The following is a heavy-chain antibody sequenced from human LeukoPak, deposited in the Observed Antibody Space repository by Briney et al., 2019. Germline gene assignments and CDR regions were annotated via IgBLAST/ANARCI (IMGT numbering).Heavy chain of an antibody. CDR2: IYHSGST. D-gene: IGHD2-8*01. Sequence: PSETLSLTCTVSGGSISSSSYYCGWIRQPPGKGLEWIGSIYHSGSTYYNPSLKSRVTLSVETSKNQFSLKLSSVTAADTAVYYCAGSTYDNWFDPWGQGTLATVSS. J-gene: IGHJ5*02. CDR3: AGSTYDNWFDP. CDR1: GGSISSSSYY. V-gene: IGHV4-39*01.